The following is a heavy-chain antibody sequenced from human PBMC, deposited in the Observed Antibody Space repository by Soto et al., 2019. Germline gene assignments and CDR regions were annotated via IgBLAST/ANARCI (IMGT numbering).Heavy chain of an antibody. J-gene: IGHJ4*02. CDR1: GFTFSSYA. Sequence: GGSLRLSCAASGFTFSSYAMSWVRQAPGKGLEWVSAISGSGGSTYYADSVKGRFTISRDNSKNTLYLQMNSLGAEDTAVYYCAKDPLGYYDSSRPPPSFDYWGQGTLVTVSS. CDR2: ISGSGGST. D-gene: IGHD3-22*01. V-gene: IGHV3-23*01. CDR3: AKDPLGYYDSSRPPPSFDY.